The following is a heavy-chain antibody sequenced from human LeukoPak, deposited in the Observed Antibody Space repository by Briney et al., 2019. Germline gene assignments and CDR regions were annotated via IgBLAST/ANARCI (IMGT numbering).Heavy chain of an antibody. D-gene: IGHD3-9*01. V-gene: IGHV4-39*01. Sequence: SETLSLTCTVSGDSISSSSSYWGWIRQPPGKGLEWIGSIYYSGSTYYNTSLKNRVTISVDTSKNQFSLKLNSVTAADTAVYYCARLRYFDWLLGVGRDIWGQGTMVTVSS. CDR1: GDSISSSSSY. CDR2: IYYSGST. J-gene: IGHJ3*02. CDR3: ARLRYFDWLLGVGRDI.